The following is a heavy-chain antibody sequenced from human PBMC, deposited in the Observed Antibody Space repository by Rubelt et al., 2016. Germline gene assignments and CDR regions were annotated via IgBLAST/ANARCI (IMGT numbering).Heavy chain of an antibody. CDR1: GGSISSYY. CDR2: IYYSGST. J-gene: IGHJ4*02. D-gene: IGHD1-26*01. V-gene: IGHV4-59*08. CDR3: ARQASGIGADY. Sequence: QVQLQESGPGLVKPSETLSLTCTVSGGSISSYYWSWIRQPPGKGLEWIGYIYYSGSTNYNPSLKSRVTISVDTSKNQVSLKLSAVTAAETAVYYCARQASGIGADYWGQGTLVTVSS.